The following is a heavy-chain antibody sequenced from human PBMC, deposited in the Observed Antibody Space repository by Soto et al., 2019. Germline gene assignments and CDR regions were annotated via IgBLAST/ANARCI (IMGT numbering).Heavy chain of an antibody. CDR2: IYHSGST. CDR3: ARDLWGYCGTDCYPLDV. D-gene: IGHD2-21*02. CDR1: GGSISSGGYS. V-gene: IGHV4-30-2*01. J-gene: IGHJ6*02. Sequence: PSETLSLTCAVSGGSISSGGYSWSWIRQPPGKGLEWIGYIYHSGSTYYNPSLKSRVTISVDRSKNQFSLKLSSVTAADTAVYYCARDLWGYCGTDCYPLDVWGQGTTVNVSS.